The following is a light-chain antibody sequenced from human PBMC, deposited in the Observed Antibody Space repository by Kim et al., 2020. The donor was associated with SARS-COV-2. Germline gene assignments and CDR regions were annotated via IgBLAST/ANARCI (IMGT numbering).Light chain of an antibody. CDR1: SNNVGYQG. Sequence: QAGLTQPPSVSKGLRQTATLTCTGNSNNVGYQGAAWLQQHQGHPPKLLSYRNSIRPSGISERFSASRSGNTASLAITGLQPEDEADYYCLAWDRSLSGWLFGGGTRLTFL. V-gene: IGLV10-54*01. CDR2: RNS. CDR3: LAWDRSLSGWL. J-gene: IGLJ3*02.